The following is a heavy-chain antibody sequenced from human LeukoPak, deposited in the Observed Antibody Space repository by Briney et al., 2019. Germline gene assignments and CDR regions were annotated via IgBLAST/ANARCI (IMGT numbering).Heavy chain of an antibody. Sequence: GGSLRLSCAASGFTFSSYAMHWVRQAPGKGLEWVAVISYDGSNKYYADSVKGRFTISRDNSKNTLYPQMNSLRAEDTAVYYCARDPEAGGYFDYWGQGTLVTVSS. D-gene: IGHD4-23*01. CDR2: ISYDGSNK. V-gene: IGHV3-30-3*01. J-gene: IGHJ4*02. CDR3: ARDPEAGGYFDY. CDR1: GFTFSSYA.